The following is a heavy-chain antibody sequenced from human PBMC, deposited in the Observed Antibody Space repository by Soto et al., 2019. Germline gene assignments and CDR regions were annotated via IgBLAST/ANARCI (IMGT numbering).Heavy chain of an antibody. V-gene: IGHV4-59*08. J-gene: IGHJ5*02. CDR1: GGSISSYY. D-gene: IGHD6-13*01. CDR3: ARHAQSSSWYFCFDP. Sequence: SETLSLTCTVSGGSISSYYWSWIRQPPGKGLEWIGFVYYRGSTNYNPSLKSRVTTSVDTSKNQFSLKLSSVTAADTAVYYCARHAQSSSWYFCFDPWGQGTLVTVSS. CDR2: VYYRGST.